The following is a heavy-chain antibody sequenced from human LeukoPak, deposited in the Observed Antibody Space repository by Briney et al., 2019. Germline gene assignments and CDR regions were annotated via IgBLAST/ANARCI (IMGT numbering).Heavy chain of an antibody. V-gene: IGHV4-39*01. CDR3: ARHLSGTTTAHYFDL. Sequence: SETLSLTCTVSGASISSGRNYWGWVRQSTGKGREWIASVYFSGSSQYNPSLVSRAFISVDSSKNQVSLRLDSVTAADSAVYHCARHLSGTTTAHYFDLWGQGTLVTVSS. J-gene: IGHJ4*02. CDR1: GASISSGRNY. CDR2: VYFSGSS. D-gene: IGHD4-17*01.